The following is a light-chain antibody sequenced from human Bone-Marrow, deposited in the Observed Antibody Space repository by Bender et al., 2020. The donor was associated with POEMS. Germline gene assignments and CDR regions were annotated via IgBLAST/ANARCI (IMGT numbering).Light chain of an antibody. CDR1: SSDVGSNNL. V-gene: IGLV2-14*02. Sequence: QSALTQPASVSGSPGQSITISCTGTSSDVGSNNLVSWYQQYPGKAPKLMIYEVGKRPSGVSNRFSGSKSGTSASLAITGLQAEDEGDYYCQSYDNSLGGWVFGGGTKLTVL. CDR2: EVG. J-gene: IGLJ3*02. CDR3: QSYDNSLGGWV.